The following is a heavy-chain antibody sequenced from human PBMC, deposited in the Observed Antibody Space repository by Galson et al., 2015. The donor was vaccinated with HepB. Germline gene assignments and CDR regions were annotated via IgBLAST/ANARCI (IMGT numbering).Heavy chain of an antibody. Sequence: SVKVSCKASGGTFSSYAISWVRQAPGQGLEWMGGIIPIFGTANYAQKLQGRVTITADESTSTAYMEMSSMRSEDTAVYYCASRVGPVGATAPGAFDIWGQGTMVTGSS. CDR1: GGTFSSYA. V-gene: IGHV1-69*13. CDR3: ASRVGPVGATAPGAFDI. J-gene: IGHJ3*02. CDR2: IIPIFGTA. D-gene: IGHD1-26*01.